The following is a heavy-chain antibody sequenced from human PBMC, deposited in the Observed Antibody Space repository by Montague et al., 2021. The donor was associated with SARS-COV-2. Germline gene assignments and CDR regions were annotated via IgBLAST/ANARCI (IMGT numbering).Heavy chain of an antibody. V-gene: IGHV3-66*03. CDR1: GFSVSSNY. CDR3: ARDLDGAFDI. J-gene: IGHJ3*02. CDR2: IYSSGGT. Sequence: SLRLSCAASGFSVSSNYMSWVRQAPGKGLEWVSLIYSSGGTSSADSVQGRFNTSRDNSNNTLFLQMNSLRAEDTAVYYCARDLDGAFDIWGQGTRVTVSS.